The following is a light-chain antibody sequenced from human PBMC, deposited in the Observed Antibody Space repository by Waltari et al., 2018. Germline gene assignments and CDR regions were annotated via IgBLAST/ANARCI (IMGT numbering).Light chain of an antibody. CDR3: QQRYIWPPIT. V-gene: IGKV3-11*01. CDR1: QRVRGY. CDR2: DAA. Sequence: ELVLTQSPAPLSLSPGERATISCSAGQRVRGYLAWYQQRPGQAPRLLIFDAANRATGIPARFSGSGSWTDFTLTISSLEPEDFAVYYCQQRYIWPPITFGQGTRLDIK. J-gene: IGKJ5*01.